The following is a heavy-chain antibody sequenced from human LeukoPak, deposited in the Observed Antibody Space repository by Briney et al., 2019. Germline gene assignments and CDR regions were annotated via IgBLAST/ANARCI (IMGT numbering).Heavy chain of an antibody. CDR1: GGSINYYY. D-gene: IGHD1-26*01. J-gene: IGHJ4*02. CDR2: IYSSGST. Sequence: PSETLSLTSTVSGGSINYYYWNWMRQPAGKGLEWIGRIYSSGSTNYNPSLSRRATMSVDTSKNQFSLKLTSLTAADTAVYYCARGVAATTFDYWGQGTLVSVSS. V-gene: IGHV4-4*07. CDR3: ARGVAATTFDY.